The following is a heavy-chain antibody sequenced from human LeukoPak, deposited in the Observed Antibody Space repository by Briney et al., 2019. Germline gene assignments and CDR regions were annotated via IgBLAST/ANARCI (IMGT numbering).Heavy chain of an antibody. Sequence: GGSLRLSCAASGFTFSTSWMTWVRQAPGRGLEWVANIKPDGSQKVYADSVKGRFTISTDSSKNTLYLLMNSLRGEDTAVYFCARDPDRLTVFGKDVWGQGTTVTVSS. CDR2: IKPDGSQK. CDR1: GFTFSTSW. CDR3: ARDPDRLTVFGKDV. J-gene: IGHJ6*02. V-gene: IGHV3-7*01. D-gene: IGHD3-9*01.